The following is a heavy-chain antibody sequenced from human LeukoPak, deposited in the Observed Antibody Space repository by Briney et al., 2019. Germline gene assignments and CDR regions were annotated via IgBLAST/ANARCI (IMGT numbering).Heavy chain of an antibody. D-gene: IGHD4-17*01. CDR3: ARGKYGDYPY. V-gene: IGHV4-59*01. J-gene: IGHJ4*02. CDR2: IDNSGNT. Sequence: SETLSLTCTVSGGSIISYSCSWIRQPPGKGLEWIGYIDNSGNTNYNPPLKSRVTISVDTSKNQVSLKMSFVTAADTAVYYCARGKYGDYPYWGQGTLVTVSS. CDR1: GGSIISYS.